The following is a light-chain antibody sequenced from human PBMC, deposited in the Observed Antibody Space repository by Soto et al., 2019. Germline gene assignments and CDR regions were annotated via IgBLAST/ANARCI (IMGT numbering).Light chain of an antibody. Sequence: EIVLTQSPGTLSLSPGERATLSCRASQSVSSNYLAWYQQKPGQAPRLLIYGASTRATGIPARFSGSGSGTEFTLTISSLQSEDFAVYYCQQYSNWPPGTVGQGTKVDIK. CDR2: GAS. CDR3: QQYSNWPPGT. V-gene: IGKV3-15*01. CDR1: QSVSSN. J-gene: IGKJ1*01.